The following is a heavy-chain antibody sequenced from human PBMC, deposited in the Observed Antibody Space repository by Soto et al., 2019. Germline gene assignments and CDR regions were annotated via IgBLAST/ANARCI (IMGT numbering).Heavy chain of an antibody. V-gene: IGHV1-69*13. J-gene: IGHJ4*02. D-gene: IGHD6-13*01. CDR1: GGTLRSYA. CDR2: IIPIFGTA. Sequence: SVKVSCKASGGTLRSYAISWVRQAPGQGLEWMGGIIPIFGTANYAQNFQGRVTIPADESTSTAYMDLSSLRSEDTAVNYCARIAAACNRPHYYFDYWGQGTLVTVSS. CDR3: ARIAAACNRPHYYFDY.